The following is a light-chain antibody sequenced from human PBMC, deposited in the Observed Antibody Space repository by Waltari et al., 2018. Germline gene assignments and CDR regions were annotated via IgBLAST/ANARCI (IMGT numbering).Light chain of an antibody. Sequence: EIVLTQSPGTLSLSPGESATLSCRPSQNVNSDFFAWYQHKVGQAPRLLIAGASIRATGTPDRFSGSGSGTDFTLTISRLEPEDFAIYYCQQYTIPPFTFGQGTRLEIK. CDR1: QNVNSDF. CDR3: QQYTIPPFT. J-gene: IGKJ5*01. CDR2: GAS. V-gene: IGKV3-20*01.